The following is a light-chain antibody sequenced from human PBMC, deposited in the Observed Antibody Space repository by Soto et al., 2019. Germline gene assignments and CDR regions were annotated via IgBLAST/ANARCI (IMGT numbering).Light chain of an antibody. V-gene: IGLV1-40*01. Sequence: QAVVTQPPSVSGAPGQRVTISCTGSSSNIGAGYDVHWYQQFPGTAPKLLIYGNNNRPSGVPDRFSGSKSGTSASLAITELQAEDEADYYCSSYAGTKTLVFGGGTKVTVL. CDR2: GNN. CDR3: SSYAGTKTLV. CDR1: SSNIGAGYD. J-gene: IGLJ2*01.